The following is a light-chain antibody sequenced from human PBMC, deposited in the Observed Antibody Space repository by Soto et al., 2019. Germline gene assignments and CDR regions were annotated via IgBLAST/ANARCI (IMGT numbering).Light chain of an antibody. Sequence: DIVMTQSPDSLAVSLDERATLNCKSSQSVLYSLNNRNHLAWYQKKPGQPPRLLVYWASTRESGVPDRFSGSGSGTDFSLTISSLQAEDVAVYYCQQYYRSPLSFGGGTRVEIK. CDR1: QSVLYSLNNRNH. J-gene: IGKJ4*01. CDR3: QQYYRSPLS. V-gene: IGKV4-1*01. CDR2: WAS.